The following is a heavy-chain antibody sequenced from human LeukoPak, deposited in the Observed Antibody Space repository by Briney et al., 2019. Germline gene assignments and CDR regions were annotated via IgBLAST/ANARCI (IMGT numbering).Heavy chain of an antibody. V-gene: IGHV3-23*01. CDR1: GLTFSSYD. J-gene: IGHJ4*02. CDR2: ISGSGGIT. Sequence: RGSLRLSCAASGLTFSSYDMSWVRQAPGKGLEWVSGISGSGGITYYADSVKGRFTISRDYAKNSLYLQMNSLRAEDTAVYYCARDWGNWDFDYWGQGTLVIVSS. CDR3: ARDWGNWDFDY. D-gene: IGHD1-1*01.